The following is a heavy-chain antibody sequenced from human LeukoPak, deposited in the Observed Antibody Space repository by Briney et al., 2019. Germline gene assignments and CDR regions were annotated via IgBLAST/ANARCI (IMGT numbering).Heavy chain of an antibody. D-gene: IGHD3-9*01. V-gene: IGHV4-59*12. CDR3: ARAPREAILTGYFLGFDY. CDR2: IYCSGST. Sequence: SETLSLTCTVSGGSISSYYWSWIRQPPGKGLEWIGYIYCSGSTNYNPSLKSRVTISVDTSKNQFSLKLSSVTAADTAVYYCARAPREAILTGYFLGFDYWGQGTLVTVSS. J-gene: IGHJ4*02. CDR1: GGSISSYY.